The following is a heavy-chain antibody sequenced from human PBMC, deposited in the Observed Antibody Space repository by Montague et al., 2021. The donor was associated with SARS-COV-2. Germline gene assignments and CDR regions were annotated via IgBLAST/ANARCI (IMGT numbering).Heavy chain of an antibody. CDR2: VHYTGST. Sequence: SETLSLTCEVSGDSISSYYWSWIRQSPGKGLEWIGYVHYTGSTEHNPSLKTRVTLSLDTPRNHFFLKLRSVTAADTAVYYCARAQNTCFIANCVNYFEVWGLGALVTVSS. J-gene: IGHJ4*02. D-gene: IGHD1-1*01. CDR3: ARAQNTCFIANCVNYFEV. V-gene: IGHV4-59*01. CDR1: GDSISSYY.